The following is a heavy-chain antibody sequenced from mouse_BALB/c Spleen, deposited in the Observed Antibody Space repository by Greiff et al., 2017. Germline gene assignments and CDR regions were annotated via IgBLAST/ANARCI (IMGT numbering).Heavy chain of an antibody. J-gene: IGHJ3*01. V-gene: IGHV5-6-5*01. D-gene: IGHD1-1*01. CDR2: ISSGGST. CDR3: ARDYYGSSYWFAY. CDR1: GFTFSSYA. Sequence: DVHLVESGGGLVKPGGSLKLSCAASGFTFSSYAMSWVRQTPEKRLEWVASISSGGSTYYPDSVKGRFTISRDNARNILYLQMSSLRSEDTAMYYCARDYYGSSYWFAYWGQGTLVTVSA.